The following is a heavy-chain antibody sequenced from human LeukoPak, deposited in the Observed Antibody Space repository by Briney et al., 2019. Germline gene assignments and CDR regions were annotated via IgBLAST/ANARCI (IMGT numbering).Heavy chain of an antibody. Sequence: PSETLSLTCTVSGVSVSSGSYYWSWLRQSPGKGLEWIGFIYYSGSTNYNPSLKSRVSISVDTSKNQFSLKLSSVTAADTAVYYCARAFSSSLFDYWGQGTLVTVSS. D-gene: IGHD6-19*01. CDR1: GVSVSSGSYY. CDR2: IYYSGST. V-gene: IGHV4-61*01. J-gene: IGHJ4*02. CDR3: ARAFSSSLFDY.